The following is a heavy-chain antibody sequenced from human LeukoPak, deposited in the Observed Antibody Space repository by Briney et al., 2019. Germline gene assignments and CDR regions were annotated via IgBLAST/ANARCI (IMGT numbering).Heavy chain of an antibody. D-gene: IGHD3-10*01. CDR3: ARVIDREYGSGLDY. J-gene: IGHJ4*02. CDR2: IYNGGTT. V-gene: IGHV3-53*01. CDR1: GFTVSSNY. Sequence: PGGSLRLSCAASGFTVSSNYMSWVRQAPGKGPEWVAVIYNGGTTYYEASFKSRFTTSTHNSENNMNLQMNSLIADDTAVDYCARVIDREYGSGLDYWGQGALVTVSS.